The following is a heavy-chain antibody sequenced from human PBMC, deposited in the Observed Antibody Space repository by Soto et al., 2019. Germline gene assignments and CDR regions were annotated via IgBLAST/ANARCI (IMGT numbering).Heavy chain of an antibody. CDR1: GFSLSTSGVG. D-gene: IGHD3-10*01. CDR3: AHRHYYGSGNLGVDV. V-gene: IGHV2-5*02. CDR2: LYPDDDK. Sequence: QITLKESGPPLVRPTQTLTLTCSFSGFSLSTSGVGVGWVRQPPGEALEWLALLYPDDDKRYSPSLKSRLTITGDTSKNQVVLIMTNMDPVDTATYYCAHRHYYGSGNLGVDVWGQGIAVTVSS. J-gene: IGHJ6*02.